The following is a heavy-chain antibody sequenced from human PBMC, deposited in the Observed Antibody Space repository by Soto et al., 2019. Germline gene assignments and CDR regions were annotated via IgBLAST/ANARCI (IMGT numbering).Heavy chain of an antibody. CDR3: AKDLREGIGYDFDY. D-gene: IGHD5-12*01. V-gene: IGHV3-23*01. CDR1: GFTFTSYS. Sequence: EGQLWHSGGGLVQPGGSLRLSCAASGFTFTSYSMTWVRQTPGKGLECVAAVNPGGYSTYYADSVKGRFTISRDNSTNTLSLQMNSLRAEDTAVYYCAKDLREGIGYDFDYRDQGTLVTVSS. J-gene: IGHJ4*02. CDR2: VNPGGYST.